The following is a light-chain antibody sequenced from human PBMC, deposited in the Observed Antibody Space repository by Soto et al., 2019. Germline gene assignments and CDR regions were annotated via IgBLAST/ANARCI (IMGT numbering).Light chain of an antibody. V-gene: IGKV3-11*01. CDR2: DAS. CDR1: QSVSSY. CDR3: QQRSNWPPT. Sequence: EIVLTQSPATLSLSPGERATLSCRASQSVSSYLAWYQQKPGQAPRLLIYDASNRATGIPARFSGSGSGTYFTLTNSSLEPEDFAVYYCQQRSNWPPTFGQGTRLEIK. J-gene: IGKJ5*01.